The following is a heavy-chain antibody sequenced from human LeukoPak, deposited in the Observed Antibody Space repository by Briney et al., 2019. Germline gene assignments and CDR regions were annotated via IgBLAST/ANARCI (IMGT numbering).Heavy chain of an antibody. V-gene: IGHV3-23*01. CDR1: GFTFSSYA. CDR3: AKRIWQDAGDFAY. Sequence: VGSLRLSCAASGFTFSSYAMSWVRQAPGKGLEWVSAISGSGGSTYYADSGKGRFTISRDNSKNTLFLPMTSLRTEDRDVYYCAKRIWQDAGDFAYWGQGTLVTVSS. D-gene: IGHD2-8*02. J-gene: IGHJ4*02. CDR2: ISGSGGST.